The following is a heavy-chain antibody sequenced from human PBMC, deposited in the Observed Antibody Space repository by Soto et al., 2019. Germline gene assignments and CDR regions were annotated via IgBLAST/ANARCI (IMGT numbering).Heavy chain of an antibody. D-gene: IGHD5-18*01. V-gene: IGHV4-59*12. CDR2: IYYRGTT. CDR1: NGSLNFYE. Sequence: XTLSLPCNVSNGSLNFYEWSWIRQPPGKELEWIGNIYYRGTTNYNPSFQGRVTMSIDTSKNQFSLMFTSLTAADTAVYYCTRVATAVPSWGRGVLATVS. CDR3: TRVATAVPS. J-gene: IGHJ5*02.